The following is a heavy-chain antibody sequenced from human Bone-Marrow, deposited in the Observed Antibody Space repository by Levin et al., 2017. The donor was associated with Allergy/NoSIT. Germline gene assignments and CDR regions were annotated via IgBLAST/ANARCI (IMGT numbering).Heavy chain of an antibody. Sequence: GESLKISCSASGFTFNIYEMNWVRQVPGKGLEWVSHIGHDGSTTYYADSVEGRFTISRDNAKSSLYLQMNSLRAEDTAVYYCARRATYCYCAMDGWGKGATVTVSS. D-gene: IGHD5-12*01. CDR3: ARRATYCYCAMDG. CDR2: IGHDGSTT. CDR1: GFTFNIYE. V-gene: IGHV3-48*03. J-gene: IGHJ6*04.